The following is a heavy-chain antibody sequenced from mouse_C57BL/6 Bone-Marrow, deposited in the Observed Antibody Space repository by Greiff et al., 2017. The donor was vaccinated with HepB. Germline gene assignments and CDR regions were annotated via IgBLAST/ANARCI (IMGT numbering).Heavy chain of an antibody. Sequence: EVKLMESGGGLVQPGGSLKLSCAASGFTFSDYGMAWVRQAPRKGPEWVAFISNLAYSIHYADTVTGRFTISIENAKNTLYLEMSSLRSEDTAMYYCARLPTGALRIYYAMDYWGQGTSVTVSS. CDR3: ARLPTGALRIYYAMDY. D-gene: IGHD4-1*02. CDR1: GFTFSDYG. V-gene: IGHV5-15*01. CDR2: ISNLAYSI. J-gene: IGHJ4*01.